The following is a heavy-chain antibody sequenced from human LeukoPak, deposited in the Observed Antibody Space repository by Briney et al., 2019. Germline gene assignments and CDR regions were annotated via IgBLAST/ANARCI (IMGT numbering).Heavy chain of an antibody. CDR2: ISAYNGNT. CDR3: ATTSAYGYLDF. D-gene: IGHD5-12*01. Sequence: ASVKVSCKASGYTFTDYGISWVRQAPGQGLEWMGWISAYNGNTNYAQKLQGRVTIAADTSIDTAYMELSSLKFDDTAIYYCATTSAYGYLDFWGQGTLVTVSS. V-gene: IGHV1-18*01. CDR1: GYTFTDYG. J-gene: IGHJ4*02.